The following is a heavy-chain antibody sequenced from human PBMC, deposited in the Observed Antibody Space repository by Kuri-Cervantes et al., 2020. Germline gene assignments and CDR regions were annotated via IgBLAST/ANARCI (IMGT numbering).Heavy chain of an antibody. Sequence: ASVKVSCKASGGTFSSYAISWVRQAPGQGLEWMGWISAYNGDTNYAQKLQDRVTMTTDTYTSTAYMELRSLRSDDTAVYYCARGLYGDYANWFDPWGQGTLVTVSS. D-gene: IGHD4-17*01. CDR3: ARGLYGDYANWFDP. CDR2: ISAYNGDT. J-gene: IGHJ5*02. V-gene: IGHV1-18*01. CDR1: GGTFSSYA.